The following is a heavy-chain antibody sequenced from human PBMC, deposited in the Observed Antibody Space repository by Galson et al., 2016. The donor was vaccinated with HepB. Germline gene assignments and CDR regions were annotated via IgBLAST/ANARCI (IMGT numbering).Heavy chain of an antibody. D-gene: IGHD5-12*01. CDR3: ATERGGYGLFDY. Sequence: TLSLTCAVSGGSISSVSYSWSWIRQPPGKGLEWIGYIWHSGNTFYNPSLKSRVTMSLDRSKNQFSLNLSSVTAAGTAVYYCATERGGYGLFDYWGQGTLVTVSS. V-gene: IGHV4-30-2*01. J-gene: IGHJ4*02. CDR1: GGSISSVSYS. CDR2: IWHSGNT.